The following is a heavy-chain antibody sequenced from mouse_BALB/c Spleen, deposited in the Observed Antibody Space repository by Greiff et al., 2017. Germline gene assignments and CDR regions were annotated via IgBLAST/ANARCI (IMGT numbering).Heavy chain of an antibody. CDR3: ARSEAGTLD. CDR1: GYTFTSYW. D-gene: IGHD4-1*01. CDR2: IDPSDSYT. J-gene: IGHJ2*01. Sequence: QVQLQQPGAELVKPGASVKLSCKASGYTFTSYWMHWVKQRPGQGLEWIGEIDPSDSYTNYNQKFKGKATLTVDKSSSTAYMQLSSLTSEDSAVYYCARSEAGTLDWGQGTTLTVSS. V-gene: IGHV1-69*02.